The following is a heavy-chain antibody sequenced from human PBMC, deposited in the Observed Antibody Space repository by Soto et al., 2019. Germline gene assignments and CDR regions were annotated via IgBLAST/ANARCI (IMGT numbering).Heavy chain of an antibody. Sequence: GGCLRLSCVPSAFTFSTYRMHWVRQAPGKGRDWVSVISYDGSNKYYADSAKGRFTISRDNSKNTLYLQMNSLRAEDTAVYYCAKDYSSTWYTRVMVYYGMDVWGQGTTVTVSS. D-gene: IGHD6-13*01. CDR2: ISYDGSNK. CDR3: AKDYSSTWYTRVMVYYGMDV. CDR1: AFTFSTYR. J-gene: IGHJ6*02. V-gene: IGHV3-30*18.